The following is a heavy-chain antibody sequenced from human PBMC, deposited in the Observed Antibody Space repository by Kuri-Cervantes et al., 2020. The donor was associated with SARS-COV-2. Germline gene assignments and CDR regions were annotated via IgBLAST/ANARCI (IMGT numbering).Heavy chain of an antibody. D-gene: IGHD1-26*01. CDR1: GFTFSSYS. CDR3: ARPNSGSYQGPFDY. Sequence: GESLKISCAASGFTFSSYSMNWVRQAPGKGLEWVANIKQDGSEKYYVDSVKGRFTISRDNSKNTLYLQMNSLRAEDTAVYYCARPNSGSYQGPFDYWGQGTLVTVSS. CDR2: IKQDGSEK. V-gene: IGHV3-7*01. J-gene: IGHJ4*02.